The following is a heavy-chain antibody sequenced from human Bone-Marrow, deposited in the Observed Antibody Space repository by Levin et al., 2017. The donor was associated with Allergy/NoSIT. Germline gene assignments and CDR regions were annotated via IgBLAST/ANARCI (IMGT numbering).Heavy chain of an antibody. CDR3: TTLSLNCSSTSCYRTQYYYYGMDG. D-gene: IGHD2-2*01. V-gene: IGHV3-15*01. CDR1: GFTFSNAW. Sequence: SCAASGFTFSNAWMSWVRQAPGKGLEWVGRIKSKTDGGTTDYAAPVKGRFTISRDDSKNTLYLQMNSLKTEDTAVYYCTTLSLNCSSTSCYRTQYYYYGMDGWGQGTTVTVSS. CDR2: IKSKTDGGTT. J-gene: IGHJ6*02.